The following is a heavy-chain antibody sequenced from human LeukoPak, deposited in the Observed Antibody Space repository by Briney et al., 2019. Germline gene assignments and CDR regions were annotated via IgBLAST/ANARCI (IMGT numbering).Heavy chain of an antibody. J-gene: IGHJ3*01. CDR1: SGSINNYY. V-gene: IGHV4-59*01. Sequence: SETLSLTCTVSSGSINNYYWSWIRQTPGKGLEWIGYILSSGSTNYNPSVKSRVTISVDTSKNQFSLKLSSVTAADTAVYYCARTNQISETAFDVRGPGSVVIVTS. D-gene: IGHD1-14*01. CDR2: ILSSGST. CDR3: ARTNQISETAFDV.